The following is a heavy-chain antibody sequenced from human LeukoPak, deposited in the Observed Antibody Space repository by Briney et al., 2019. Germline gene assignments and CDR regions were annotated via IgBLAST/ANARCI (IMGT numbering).Heavy chain of an antibody. CDR2: IYHSGST. CDR1: GGSISSGGYS. V-gene: IGHV4-30-2*05. CDR3: ARRYDTDGYYHS. D-gene: IGHD3-22*01. J-gene: IGHJ5*02. Sequence: SQTLSLTCAVSGGSISSGGYSWSWIRQPPGKGLEWIGYIYHSGSTYYNPSLKSRVTISVDTSKNQFSLKMNSVTAADTAVYFCARRYDTDGYYHSWGQGTLVTVSS.